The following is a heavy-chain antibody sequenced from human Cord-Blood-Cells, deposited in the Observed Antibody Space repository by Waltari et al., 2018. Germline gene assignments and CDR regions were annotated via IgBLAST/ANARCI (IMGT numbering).Heavy chain of an antibody. D-gene: IGHD4-4*01. J-gene: IGHJ3*02. V-gene: IGHV4-34*01. CDR1: GGSFSGYY. Sequence: QVQLQQWGAGLLKPSETLSLTCAVYGGSFSGYYWSWIRQPPGKGLEWSGEINHSGSTNYNPSLKSRVTISVDTSKNQFSLKLSSVTAADTAVYYCARLPYREEAFDIWGQGTMVTVSS. CDR2: INHSGST. CDR3: ARLPYREEAFDI.